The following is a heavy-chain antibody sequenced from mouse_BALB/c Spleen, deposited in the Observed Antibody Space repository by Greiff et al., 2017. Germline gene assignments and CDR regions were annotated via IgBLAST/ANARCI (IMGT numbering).Heavy chain of an antibody. D-gene: IGHD1-1*01. Sequence: ESGPGLVKPSQSLSLTCTVTGYSITSDYAWNWIRQFPGNKLEWMGYISYSGSTSYNPSLKSRISITRDTSKNQFFLQLNSVTTEDTATYYCARSYGSSRYFDVWGAGTTVTVSS. J-gene: IGHJ1*01. CDR3: ARSYGSSRYFDV. CDR2: ISYSGST. V-gene: IGHV3-2*02. CDR1: GYSITSDYA.